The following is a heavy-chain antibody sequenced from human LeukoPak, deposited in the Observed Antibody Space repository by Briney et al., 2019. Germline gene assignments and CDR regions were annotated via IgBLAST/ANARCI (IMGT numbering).Heavy chain of an antibody. CDR2: IYYSGST. V-gene: IGHV4-59*08. CDR1: GGSISSYY. CDR3: ARGYGSGSYYRLNWFDP. J-gene: IGHJ5*02. D-gene: IGHD3-10*01. Sequence: SETLSLTCTVSGGSISSYYWSWIRQPPGKGLEWIGYIYYSGSTNYNPSLKSRVTISVDTSKNQFSLKLSSVTAADTAVYYCARGYGSGSYYRLNWFDPWGQGTLVTVSS.